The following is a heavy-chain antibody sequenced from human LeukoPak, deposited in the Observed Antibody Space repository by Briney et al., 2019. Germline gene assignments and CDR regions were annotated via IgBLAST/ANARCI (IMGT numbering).Heavy chain of an antibody. D-gene: IGHD3-9*01. CDR1: GFTVSINY. CDR3: ARGDILTGYSFPTFDY. Sequence: GGSLRLSCAASGFTVSINYMSWVRQAPGKGLEWVSSISSSSTYIYYADSVKGRFTISRDNAKNSLYLQMNSLRAEDTAVYYCARGDILTGYSFPTFDYWGQGTLVTVSS. V-gene: IGHV3-21*01. CDR2: ISSSSTYI. J-gene: IGHJ4*02.